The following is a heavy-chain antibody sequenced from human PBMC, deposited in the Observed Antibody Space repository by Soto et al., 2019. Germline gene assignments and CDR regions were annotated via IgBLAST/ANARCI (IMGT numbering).Heavy chain of an antibody. CDR2: IKPDGSEE. D-gene: IGHD1-26*01. V-gene: IGHV3-7*05. J-gene: IGHJ4*01. Sequence: GGSLRLSCAASGFTFSPYWMSWVRQAPGKGLEWVANIKPDGSEEYYVDSVKGRFTISRDNAKNSLYVQMNSLRAEDTAIYYCAGISTHGGTYFYFDYWGQGALVTVSS. CDR3: AGISTHGGTYFYFDY. CDR1: GFTFSPYW.